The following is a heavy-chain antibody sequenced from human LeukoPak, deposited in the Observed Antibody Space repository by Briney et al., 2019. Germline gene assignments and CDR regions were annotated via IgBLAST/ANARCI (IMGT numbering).Heavy chain of an antibody. CDR2: INPNSVGT. Sequence: ASVKVSCKASGYTFTGYYMHWVRQAPGQGLEWMGWINPNSVGTNYAQKFQGRVTMTRDTSISTAYMELSRLRSDDTAVYYCARTAKGFYYGMDVWGQGTTVTVSS. D-gene: IGHD6-25*01. V-gene: IGHV1-2*02. CDR1: GYTFTGYY. CDR3: ARTAKGFYYGMDV. J-gene: IGHJ6*02.